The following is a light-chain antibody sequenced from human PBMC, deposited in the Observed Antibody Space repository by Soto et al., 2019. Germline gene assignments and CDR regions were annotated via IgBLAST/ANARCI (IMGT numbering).Light chain of an antibody. V-gene: IGKV3-15*01. CDR3: QQYNNWPRDT. CDR1: QSISGN. J-gene: IGKJ4*01. CDR2: RTS. Sequence: DIFITHSPATLSFSPWYISTLSCMSSQSISGNLAWYQQKPGQAPRLLMFRTSSRATGFPARFSGSGSGTEFNLTISSLQSEDFGVYYCQQYNNWPRDTFGGGTKVDVK.